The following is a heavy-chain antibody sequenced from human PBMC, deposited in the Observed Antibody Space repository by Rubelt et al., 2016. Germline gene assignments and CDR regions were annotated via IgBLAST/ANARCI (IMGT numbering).Heavy chain of an antibody. Sequence: QVQLQESGPGLVKPSQTLSLTCTVSGGSISSSSDYWGWIRQPPGKGLELVAYIFYSGTTYYNPSLKSRTTISEDTSKNRFSLKLTSVTAADTACYYGARKVGGSGGLDYWGQGTLVTVSS. D-gene: IGHD3-16*01. J-gene: IGHJ4*02. CDR1: GGSISSSSDY. CDR2: IFYSGTT. V-gene: IGHV4-31*03. CDR3: ARKVGGSGGLDY.